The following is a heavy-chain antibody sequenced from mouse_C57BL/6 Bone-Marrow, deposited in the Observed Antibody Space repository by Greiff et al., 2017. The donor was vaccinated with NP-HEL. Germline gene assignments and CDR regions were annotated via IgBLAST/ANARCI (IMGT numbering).Heavy chain of an antibody. CDR2: IDPSDSYT. J-gene: IGHJ4*01. Sequence: QVQLQQPGAELVKPGASVKLSCKASGYTFTSYWMQWVKQRPGQGLEWIGEIDPSDSYTNYNQKFKGKATLTVDTSSSTAYMQLSSLTSEDSAVYYCARKGATVAMDYWGQGTSVTVSS. D-gene: IGHD1-1*01. V-gene: IGHV1-50*01. CDR1: GYTFTSYW. CDR3: ARKGATVAMDY.